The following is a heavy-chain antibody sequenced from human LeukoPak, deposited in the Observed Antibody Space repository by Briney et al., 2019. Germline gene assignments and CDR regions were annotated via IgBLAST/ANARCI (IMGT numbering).Heavy chain of an antibody. CDR2: IKQDGSYK. CDR3: ARDYDSSGYPLYYFDY. CDR1: GFXFSTYW. V-gene: IGHV3-7*04. D-gene: IGHD3-22*01. Sequence: GGSLRLSCAASGFXFSTYWITWVRQAPGKGLEWVATIKQDGSYKDYVDSVKGRFTISRDNGKNSLYLQMNSLRAEDTAVYYCARDYDSSGYPLYYFDYWGQGTLVTVSS. J-gene: IGHJ4*02.